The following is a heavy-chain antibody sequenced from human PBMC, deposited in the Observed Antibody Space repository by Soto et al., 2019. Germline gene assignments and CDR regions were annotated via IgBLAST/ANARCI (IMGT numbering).Heavy chain of an antibody. CDR1: GFTFSSYA. CDR2: ISYDGSNK. Sequence: GESLKISCAASGFTFSSYAMHWVRQAPGKGLEWVAVISYDGSNKYYADSVKGRFTISRDNSKNTLYLQMNSLRAEDTAVYYCARCFGVDHYYYGMDVWGQGTTVTVSS. V-gene: IGHV3-30-3*01. CDR3: ARCFGVDHYYYGMDV. D-gene: IGHD3-3*01. J-gene: IGHJ6*02.